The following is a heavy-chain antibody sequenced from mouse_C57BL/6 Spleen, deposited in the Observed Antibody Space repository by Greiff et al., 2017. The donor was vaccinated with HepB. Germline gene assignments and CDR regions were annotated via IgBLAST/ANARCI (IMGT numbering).Heavy chain of an antibody. J-gene: IGHJ2*01. V-gene: IGHV1-76*01. D-gene: IGHD4-1*01. CDR3: AREAPLTGRGDYFDY. Sequence: VQLQQSGAELVRPGASVKLSCKASGYTFTDYYINWVKQRPGQGLEWIARIYPGSGNTYYNEKFKGKATLTAEKSSSTAYMQLSSLTSEDSAVYFCAREAPLTGRGDYFDYWGQGTTLTVSS. CDR2: IYPGSGNT. CDR1: GYTFTDYY.